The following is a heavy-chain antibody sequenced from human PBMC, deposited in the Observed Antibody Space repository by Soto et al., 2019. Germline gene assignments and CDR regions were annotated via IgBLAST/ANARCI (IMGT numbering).Heavy chain of an antibody. CDR3: AKGLINGRWYAED. Sequence: EVHLLESGGGLVHPGGSLRLSCGASGFTFSTCVMTWVRQAPGKGLEWVSGITGSGTGSYYADSVKGRFTISRDSSKNTMYLQMNKLSVEDTGVYYCAKGLINGRWYAEDWGQGTLVTVSS. D-gene: IGHD6-13*01. CDR1: GFTFSTCV. V-gene: IGHV3-23*01. CDR2: ITGSGTGS. J-gene: IGHJ4*02.